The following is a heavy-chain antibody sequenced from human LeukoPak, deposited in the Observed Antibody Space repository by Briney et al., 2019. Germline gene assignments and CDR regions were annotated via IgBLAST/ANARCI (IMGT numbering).Heavy chain of an antibody. CDR2: INHSGSA. D-gene: IGHD3-16*01. CDR1: GGSFSGYY. V-gene: IGHV4-34*01. J-gene: IGHJ4*02. Sequence: SETLSLTCAVYGGSFSGYYWSWIRQPPGKGLEWIGEINHSGSANYNPSLKSRVTISVDTSKNQLSLKLSSVTAADTAVYYCARDWGIGYDYWGQGTLVTVSS. CDR3: ARDWGIGYDY.